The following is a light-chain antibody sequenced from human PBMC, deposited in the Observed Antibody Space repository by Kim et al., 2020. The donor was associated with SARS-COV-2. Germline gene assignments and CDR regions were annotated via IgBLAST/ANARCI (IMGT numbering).Light chain of an antibody. CDR1: QSVSTN. CDR2: GTS. J-gene: IGKJ2*01. Sequence: EIVMTQSPATLSVSPGERATLSCRTSQSVSTNLAWYQQKPGQAPRLLIYGTSTRATGIPARSSGSGSGTEFTLTISSLQSEDFAIYYCQQYNRWPPYIFGQGTKLEI. V-gene: IGKV3-15*01. CDR3: QQYNRWPPYI.